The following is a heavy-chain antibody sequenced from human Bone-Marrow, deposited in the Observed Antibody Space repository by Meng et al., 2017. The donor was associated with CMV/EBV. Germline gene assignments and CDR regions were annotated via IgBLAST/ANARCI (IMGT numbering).Heavy chain of an antibody. CDR2: IYSGGST. D-gene: IGHD6-13*01. V-gene: IGHV3-23*03. J-gene: IGHJ1*01. CDR1: GFTFSSYA. Sequence: GESLKISCAASGFTFSSYAMNWVRQAPGKGLEWVSVIYSGGSTYYADSVKGRLTISRDNSKNTLYLQMNSLRAEDTAVYYCAKGAYSSSWATPEYFQHWGQGTLVTVSS. CDR3: AKGAYSSSWATPEYFQH.